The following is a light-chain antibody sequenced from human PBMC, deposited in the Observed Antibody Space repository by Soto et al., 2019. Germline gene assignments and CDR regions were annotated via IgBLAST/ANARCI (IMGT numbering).Light chain of an antibody. CDR1: QSVSSN. V-gene: IGKV3-15*01. J-gene: IGKJ1*01. CDR3: QQYNNWALLT. Sequence: EIVMTQSPATLSVSPGERATLSCRASQSVSSNLAWYQQKPGQAPRLLIYGASTRATGIPARFSGSGSGTEFTLTISILQSEDFAVYYCQQYNNWALLTFCQGTTVEIK. CDR2: GAS.